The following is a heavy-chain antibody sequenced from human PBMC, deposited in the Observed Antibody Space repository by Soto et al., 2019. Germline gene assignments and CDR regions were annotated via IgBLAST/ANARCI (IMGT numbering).Heavy chain of an antibody. CDR3: AKGGGSGYSFGYYGMDV. V-gene: IGHV3-23*01. CDR2: ISGSGGGT. Sequence: LRLSCAASGFTFSSYAMSWVRQAPGKGLEWVSAISGSGGGTYYADSVKGRFTISRDNSKNTLYLQMNSLRAEDTAVYYCAKGGGSGYSFGYYGMDVWGEGTTV. D-gene: IGHD3-3*01. J-gene: IGHJ6*02. CDR1: GFTFSSYA.